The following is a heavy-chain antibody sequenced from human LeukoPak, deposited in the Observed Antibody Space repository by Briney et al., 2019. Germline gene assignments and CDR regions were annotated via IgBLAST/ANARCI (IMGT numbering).Heavy chain of an antibody. CDR1: GFTFSTCA. V-gene: IGHV3-64*01. D-gene: IGHD2-8*01. J-gene: IGHJ5*02. Sequence: GSLRLSCAASGFTFSTCAMHWVRQAPGKGLEYVAAIRGNGDSTYYANSVKGRFTISRDNSKNTLYLQMGSLRPEDMAVYYCAREVYAGNWFDPWGQGTLVTVSS. CDR2: IRGNGDST. CDR3: AREVYAGNWFDP.